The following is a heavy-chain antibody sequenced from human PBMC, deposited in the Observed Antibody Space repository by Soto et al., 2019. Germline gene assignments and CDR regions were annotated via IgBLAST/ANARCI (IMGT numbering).Heavy chain of an antibody. CDR1: GYSFTEYW. Sequence: GESLKISCKASGYSFTEYWIAWVRLMPGKGLEWMGIIYPGDSDIRYSPSFQGQVTISVDRSISTAYLHWSSLKASDTAFYYCARHRGFFTVDTEGYLAHWGQGTLVTVSS. CDR2: IYPGDSDI. CDR3: ARHRGFFTVDTEGYLAH. D-gene: IGHD2-15*01. V-gene: IGHV5-51*01. J-gene: IGHJ4*02.